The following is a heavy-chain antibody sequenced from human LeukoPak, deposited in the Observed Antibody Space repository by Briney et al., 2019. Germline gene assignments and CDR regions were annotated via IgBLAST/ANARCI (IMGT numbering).Heavy chain of an antibody. CDR3: VREPPRRDGNNFGFFDL. V-gene: IGHV1-18*01. J-gene: IGHJ2*01. CDR2: ISAYNGNT. Sequence: ASVKVSCKASGYTFTSYGISWVRQAPGQGLEWMGWISAYNGNTHYAQTLHRRVTRTTDTSTRTAYLEVRRLRSDDTAVYYCVREPPRRDGNNFGFFDLWGRGALVSVSS. D-gene: IGHD5-24*01. CDR1: GYTFTSYG.